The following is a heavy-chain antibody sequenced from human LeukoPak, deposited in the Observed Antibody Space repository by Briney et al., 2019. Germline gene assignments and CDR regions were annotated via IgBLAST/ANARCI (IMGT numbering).Heavy chain of an antibody. J-gene: IGHJ6*02. CDR3: ARVGGTHYDILTGLYYYYYGMDV. Sequence: SETLSLTCAVYGGSISSYYWSWIRQPPGKGLERIGYIYYSGSTNYNPSLKSRVTISVDTSKNQFSLKLSSVTAADTAVYYCARVGGTHYDILTGLYYYYYGMDVWGQGTTVTVSS. D-gene: IGHD3-9*01. CDR1: GGSISSYY. CDR2: IYYSGST. V-gene: IGHV4-59*01.